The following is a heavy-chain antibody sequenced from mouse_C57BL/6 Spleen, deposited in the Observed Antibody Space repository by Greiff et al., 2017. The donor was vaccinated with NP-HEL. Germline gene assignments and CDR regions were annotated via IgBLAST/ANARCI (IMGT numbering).Heavy chain of an antibody. CDR3: AGLGYYAKGY. CDR2: IYPGDGDT. CDR1: GYAFSSSW. Sequence: QVQLQQSGPELVKPGASVKISCKASGYAFSSSWMNWVKQRPGKGLEWIGRIYPGDGDTNYNGKFKGKATLTADKSSSTAYMQLSSLTSEDAAVYFCAGLGYYAKGYWGQGTSVTVAS. V-gene: IGHV1-82*01. J-gene: IGHJ4*01.